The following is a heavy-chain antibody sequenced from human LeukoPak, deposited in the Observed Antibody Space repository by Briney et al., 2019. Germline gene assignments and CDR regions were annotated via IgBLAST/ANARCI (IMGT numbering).Heavy chain of an antibody. D-gene: IGHD3-22*01. J-gene: IGHJ4*02. CDR3: ARSLVVVAPSDY. Sequence: GGSLRLSCAASGFTFSSYAVSWVRQAPGKGLEWVSAISGSGGSTYYADSVKGRFTISRDNAKNSLYLQMNSLRAEDTAVYYCARSLVVVAPSDYWGQGTLVTVSS. CDR1: GFTFSSYA. V-gene: IGHV3-23*01. CDR2: ISGSGGST.